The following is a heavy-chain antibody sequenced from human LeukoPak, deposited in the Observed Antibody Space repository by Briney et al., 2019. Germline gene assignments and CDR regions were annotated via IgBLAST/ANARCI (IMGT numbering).Heavy chain of an antibody. J-gene: IGHJ5*02. CDR3: ARGRFWYYDILTGYQGWFDP. V-gene: IGHV4-34*01. CDR1: GGSFSGYY. CDR2: INHSGST. Sequence: SETLSLTCAVYGGSFSGYYWSWIRQPPGKGLEWIGEINHSGSTNYNPSLKSRVTISVDTSKNQFSLKLSSVTAADTAVYYCARGRFWYYDILTGYQGWFDPWGQGTLVTVSS. D-gene: IGHD3-9*01.